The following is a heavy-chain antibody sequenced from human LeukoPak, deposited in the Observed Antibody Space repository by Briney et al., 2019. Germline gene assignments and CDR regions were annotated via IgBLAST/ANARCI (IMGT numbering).Heavy chain of an antibody. Sequence: PGGSLRLSCAASGFTFSSYGMHWVRQAPGKGLEWVAFIRYDGSNKYYADSVKGRFTISRDNSKNTLYLQMNSLRAEDTAVYYCAKDRLRWLFVSSNDYWGQGTLVTVSS. CDR2: IRYDGSNK. CDR1: GFTFSSYG. CDR3: AKDRLRWLFVSSNDY. D-gene: IGHD3-22*01. V-gene: IGHV3-30*02. J-gene: IGHJ4*02.